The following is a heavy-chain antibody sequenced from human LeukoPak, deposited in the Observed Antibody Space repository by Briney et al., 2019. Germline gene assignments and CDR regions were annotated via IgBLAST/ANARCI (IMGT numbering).Heavy chain of an antibody. CDR1: GFTVSSNY. Sequence: GGSLRLSCAASGFTVSSNYMSWVRQAPGKGLEWVSVIYSGGSTYYADSVKGRFTISRDNSKNTLYLQMNSLRAEDMAVYYCAGRGQLPYYYYGMDVWGQGTTVTVSS. CDR2: IYSGGST. V-gene: IGHV3-53*01. D-gene: IGHD2-2*01. CDR3: AGRGQLPYYYYGMDV. J-gene: IGHJ6*02.